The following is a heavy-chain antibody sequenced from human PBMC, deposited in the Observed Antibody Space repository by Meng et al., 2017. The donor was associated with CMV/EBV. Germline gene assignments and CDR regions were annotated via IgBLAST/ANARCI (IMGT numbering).Heavy chain of an antibody. Sequence: SFLRLLNPTHTLTLPCTFSGFSLSTSGVGVGWIRQPPGKALEWLALIYWDDDKRYSPSLKSRLTITKDTSKNQVVLTMTNMDPVDTATYYCARIAAAGRFDYWGQGTLVTVSS. CDR2: IYWDDDK. J-gene: IGHJ4*02. D-gene: IGHD6-13*01. CDR3: ARIAAAGRFDY. CDR1: GFSLSTSGVG. V-gene: IGHV2-5*02.